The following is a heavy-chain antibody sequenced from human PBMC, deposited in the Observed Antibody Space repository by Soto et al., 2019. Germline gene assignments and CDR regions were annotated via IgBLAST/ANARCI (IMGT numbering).Heavy chain of an antibody. CDR3: AKSPYGELRPGYFDY. J-gene: IGHJ4*02. Sequence: GGSLRLSCAASGFTFSSYWMHWVRQAPGKGLVWVSRINSDGSSTSYADSVKGRFTISRDNAKNTLYVQMNSLRAEDTAVYYCAKSPYGELRPGYFDYWGPGTLVTVSS. CDR1: GFTFSSYW. V-gene: IGHV3-74*01. CDR2: INSDGSST. D-gene: IGHD1-7*01.